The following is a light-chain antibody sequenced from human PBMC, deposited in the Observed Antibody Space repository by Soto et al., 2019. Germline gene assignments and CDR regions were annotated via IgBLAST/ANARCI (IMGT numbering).Light chain of an antibody. V-gene: IGKV3-20*01. CDR1: QSVSSSS. CDR2: GAS. J-gene: IGKJ1*01. Sequence: EIVLTQSPGTLSLSPGERATLSCRASQSVSSSSLAWYQQKRGQAPRLLIHGASSRATGIPDRFSGSGSGTDFTLTISRMEPEDFAVYYCQQYGGSPRTFGQGTKVDIK. CDR3: QQYGGSPRT.